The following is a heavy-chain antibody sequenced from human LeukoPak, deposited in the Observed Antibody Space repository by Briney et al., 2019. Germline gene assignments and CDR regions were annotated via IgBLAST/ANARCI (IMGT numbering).Heavy chain of an antibody. D-gene: IGHD1-1*01. CDR1: GYTFTGYY. CDR2: INCHSGGT. CDR3: ARGDTSGVDY. Sequence: ASVKVSCKSSGYTFTGYYIHWVRQAPGQGLEWMGWINCHSGGTNHAQKFQGSVTMTRDPSISTAYMELTSLISDDTAVYYCARGDTSGVDYWGQGTLVTVSS. J-gene: IGHJ4*02. V-gene: IGHV1-2*02.